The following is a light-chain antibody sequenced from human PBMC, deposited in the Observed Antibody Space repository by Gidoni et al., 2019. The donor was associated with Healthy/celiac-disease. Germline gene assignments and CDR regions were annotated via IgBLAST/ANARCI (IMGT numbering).Light chain of an antibody. Sequence: IVLTQPPGTMSLSPGESATLSCRASQSVSSSYLAVYQQKPGQAPRLLIYGASSRATGIPDRFSGSGSGTDFTLTISRLEPEDFAVYYCQQYGSSPPWTFGQGTKVEIK. J-gene: IGKJ1*01. CDR2: GAS. V-gene: IGKV3-20*01. CDR3: QQYGSSPPWT. CDR1: QSVSSSY.